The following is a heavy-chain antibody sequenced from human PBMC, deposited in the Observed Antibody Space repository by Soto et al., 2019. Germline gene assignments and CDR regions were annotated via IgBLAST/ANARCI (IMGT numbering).Heavy chain of an antibody. V-gene: IGHV1-8*01. J-gene: IGHJ6*02. CDR1: GYTFTRYD. CDR3: ARLHPYYYGMDV. CDR2: MNPNRGNT. Sequence: QVQLVQSGAEVKKPGASVKVSCEASGYTFTRYDINWVRQATGQGLERMGCMNPNRGNTGYAQKFQGRITKTRNTSISTAYMELSSLRSEHTAVYYCARLHPYYYGMDVWGQGTTVTVSS.